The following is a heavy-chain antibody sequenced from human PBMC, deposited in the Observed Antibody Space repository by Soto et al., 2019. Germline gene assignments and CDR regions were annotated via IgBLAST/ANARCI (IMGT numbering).Heavy chain of an antibody. Sequence: EVQLVESGGGLVKPGGSLRLSCAASGFTFSSYSMNWDRQAPGKGLEWVSSISSSSSYIYYADSVKGRFTISRDNAKNSLYLQMNSLRAEDTAVYYCAGGLLWFGELPYYFDYWGQGTLVTVSS. J-gene: IGHJ4*02. D-gene: IGHD3-10*01. V-gene: IGHV3-21*01. CDR2: ISSSSSYI. CDR3: AGGLLWFGELPYYFDY. CDR1: GFTFSSYS.